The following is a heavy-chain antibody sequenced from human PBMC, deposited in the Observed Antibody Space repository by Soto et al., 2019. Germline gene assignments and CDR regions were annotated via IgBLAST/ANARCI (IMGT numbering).Heavy chain of an antibody. J-gene: IGHJ3*02. Sequence: QVQLQESGPGLVKPSETLSLTCTVSGGSVSSVNYYWSWIRQPPGKGLEWIGRIYFRGNTNLNPSPKSRVTISIATSQNLFSLKLSAVTAADTVVDFCAGEFFYATSSYYYVHAFDIWGQGKIVTVSS. CDR3: AGEFFYATSSYYYVHAFDI. CDR1: GGSVSSVNYY. D-gene: IGHD3-22*01. V-gene: IGHV4-61*01. CDR2: IYFRGNT.